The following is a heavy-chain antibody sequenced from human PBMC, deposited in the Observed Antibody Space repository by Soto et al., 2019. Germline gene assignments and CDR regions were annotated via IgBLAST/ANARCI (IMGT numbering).Heavy chain of an antibody. D-gene: IGHD3-10*01. Sequence: SVKVSCKASGGTFSSHAFTWVRQAPGQGLEWMGGIIPIFGTSSYAQKFQGRVTITADESTSAAYMELSSPGSEDTGVYYCARGVYYGSRYYYYYGMDVWGQGTTVTVSS. V-gene: IGHV1-69*13. CDR2: IIPIFGTS. J-gene: IGHJ6*02. CDR3: ARGVYYGSRYYYYYGMDV. CDR1: GGTFSSHA.